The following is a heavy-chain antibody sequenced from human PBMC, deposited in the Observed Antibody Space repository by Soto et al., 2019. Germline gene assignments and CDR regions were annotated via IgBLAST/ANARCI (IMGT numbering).Heavy chain of an antibody. Sequence: SETLSVTCTVSGGPISPYYWSWIRQPAGKGLEWIGRIYYTGSTNYNPPLKSRVSMSLDTARNQISLKVKSVTAADTAVYYCAREGGYFDSSGSGVYHYYGVDVWGRGTTVTVSS. V-gene: IGHV4-4*07. D-gene: IGHD3-22*01. CDR2: IYYTGST. J-gene: IGHJ6*02. CDR1: GGPISPYY. CDR3: AREGGYFDSSGSGVYHYYGVDV.